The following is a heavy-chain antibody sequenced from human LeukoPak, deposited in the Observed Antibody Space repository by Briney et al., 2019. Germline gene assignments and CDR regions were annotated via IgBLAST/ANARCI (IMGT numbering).Heavy chain of an antibody. CDR3: AKGGALAAYNWFDP. CDR1: GFTFDDYA. D-gene: IGHD6-19*01. J-gene: IGHJ5*02. V-gene: IGHV3-9*01. Sequence: GGSLRLSCAASGFTFDDYAMHWVRQAPGKGLEWVSGISWNSGSIGYADSVKGRLTISRDNAKNSLYLQMNSLRAEDTALYYCAKGGALAAYNWFDPWGQGTLVTVSS. CDR2: ISWNSGSI.